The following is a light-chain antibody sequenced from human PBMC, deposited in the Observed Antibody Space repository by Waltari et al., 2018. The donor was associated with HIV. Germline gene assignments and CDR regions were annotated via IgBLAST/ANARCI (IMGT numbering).Light chain of an antibody. Sequence: QSVLTQPPSASGTPGQRVTISCSGRNSNIGSNTVNWYQQLPGTAPKLLIYGNTQRPSVVPARFSGSKSGTSAALAISGLQSEDEADYYCAAWDDSLNGEVVFGGGTKLTVL. CDR2: GNT. CDR1: NSNIGSNT. CDR3: AAWDDSLNGEVV. J-gene: IGLJ2*01. V-gene: IGLV1-44*01.